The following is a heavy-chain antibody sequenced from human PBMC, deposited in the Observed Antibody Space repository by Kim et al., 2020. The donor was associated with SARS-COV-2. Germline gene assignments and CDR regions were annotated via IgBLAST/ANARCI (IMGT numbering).Heavy chain of an antibody. J-gene: IGHJ5*02. CDR1: GYTFTSYA. CDR2: INAGNGNT. CDR3: AREKPAAISYWFDP. D-gene: IGHD2-2*02. V-gene: IGHV1-3*01. Sequence: ASVKVSCKASGYTFTSYAMHWVRQAPGQRLEWMGWINAGNGNTKYSQKFQGRVTITRDTSASTAYMELSSLRSEDTAVYYCAREKPAAISYWFDPWGQGTLVTVSS.